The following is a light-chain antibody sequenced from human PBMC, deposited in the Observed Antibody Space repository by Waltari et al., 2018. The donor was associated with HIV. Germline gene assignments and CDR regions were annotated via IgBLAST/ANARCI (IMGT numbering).Light chain of an antibody. V-gene: IGKV3-15*01. J-gene: IGKJ2*01. CDR1: QSVRSN. CDR3: QQYTNWYT. CDR2: GAS. Sequence: EIVLTQSPATLSSSPGGRATLSCRASQSVRSNLAWYQQRPGQAPRLLIYGASARATGIPARFSGSGSGTEFTLTISSLQSEDFAVYYCQQYTNWYTFGQGTKLEIK.